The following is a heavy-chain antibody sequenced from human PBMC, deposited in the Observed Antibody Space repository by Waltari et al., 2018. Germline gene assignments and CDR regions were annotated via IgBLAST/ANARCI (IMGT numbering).Heavy chain of an antibody. CDR2: IYYSGST. CDR1: GGSISSSSYY. J-gene: IGHJ6*03. Sequence: QLQLQESGPGLVKPSETLSLTCTVSGGSISSSSYYWGWIRQPPGTGREWIGSIYYSGSTYYNPSLKSRVTISVDTSKNQFSLKLSSVTAADTAVYYCAREEGDIVVVPAAPAYYYYYMDVWGKGTTVTISS. CDR3: AREEGDIVVVPAAPAYYYYYMDV. D-gene: IGHD2-2*01. V-gene: IGHV4-39*07.